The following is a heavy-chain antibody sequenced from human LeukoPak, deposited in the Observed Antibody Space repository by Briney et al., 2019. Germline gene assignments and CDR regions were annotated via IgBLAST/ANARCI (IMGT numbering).Heavy chain of an antibody. CDR1: GGSISSGDYY. CDR2: VYSGGHT. D-gene: IGHD2-2*01. V-gene: IGHV3-53*03. CDR3: ARGIRDCSRTTCYQPFDY. J-gene: IGHJ4*02. Sequence: ETLSLTCTVSGGSISSGDYYWSWIRQPPGKGLEWVSIVYSGGHTYYADSVKGRFTISRDKSKNTLYLQMSSLRAEDTAVYYCARGIRDCSRTTCYQPFDYWGRGALVTVSS.